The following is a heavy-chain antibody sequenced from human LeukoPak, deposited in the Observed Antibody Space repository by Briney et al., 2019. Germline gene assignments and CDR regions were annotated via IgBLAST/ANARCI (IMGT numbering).Heavy chain of an antibody. D-gene: IGHD5-18*01. CDR3: ARDPGYSYGHGWWFDP. CDR1: GGSISSYY. V-gene: IGHV4-59*01. Sequence: SQTLSLTCTVSGGSISSYYWSWIRQPPGKGLEWVGYIYYSGSTNYNPYLKSRVTISVDTSKNQFSLKLSSVTAADTAVYYCARDPGYSYGHGWWFDPWGQGTLVTVSS. CDR2: IYYSGST. J-gene: IGHJ5*02.